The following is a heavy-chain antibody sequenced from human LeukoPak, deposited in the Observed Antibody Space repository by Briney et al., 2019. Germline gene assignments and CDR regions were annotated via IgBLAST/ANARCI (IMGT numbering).Heavy chain of an antibody. CDR3: ARGGGNFDY. CDR2: CNHRGST. V-gene: IGHV4-34*01. D-gene: IGHD2-15*01. Sequence: SETLSLTCAVNGGSFSGYFWSWIRQPPGKGLEWMGECNHRGSTNYNPSLKSRVTISVDTSKNQFSLRVTSVTAADTAVYYCARGGGNFDYWGQGTLVTVSS. J-gene: IGHJ4*02. CDR1: GGSFSGYF.